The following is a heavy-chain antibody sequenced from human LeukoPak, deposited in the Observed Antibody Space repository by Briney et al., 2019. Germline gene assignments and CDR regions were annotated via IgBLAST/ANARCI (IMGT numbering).Heavy chain of an antibody. V-gene: IGHV1-18*01. D-gene: IGHD6-13*01. Sequence: ASVSVSYKVSGYTFTIYGISCVRQAPEQGREWRGGISAYNGNTNYAQKLQGRVTMTTDTSTSTAYMELRRLRSDDTAVYYCARLKSQQLVPYYYYGMHVWGQGTTVSVSS. CDR2: ISAYNGNT. J-gene: IGHJ6*02. CDR3: ARLKSQQLVPYYYYGMHV. CDR1: GYTFTIYG.